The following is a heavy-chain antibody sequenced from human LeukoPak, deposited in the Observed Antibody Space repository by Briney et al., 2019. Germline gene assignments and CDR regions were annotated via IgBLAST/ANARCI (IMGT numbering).Heavy chain of an antibody. J-gene: IGHJ4*02. CDR2: INWNSGSI. Sequence: GGSLALSFAASGWPFHYYAMHWVRPAPGKGLEWVSGINWNSGSIGYSDSLKGRFTISRDNVKNSLYLQMNSLRAEDTALYYCAKDTAAVWSGYYGDWGQGTLVNVSS. CDR3: AKDTAAVWSGYYGD. V-gene: IGHV3-9*01. CDR1: GWPFHYYA. D-gene: IGHD3-3*01.